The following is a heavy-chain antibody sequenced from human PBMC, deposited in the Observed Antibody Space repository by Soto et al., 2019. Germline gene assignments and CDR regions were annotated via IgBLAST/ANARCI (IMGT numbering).Heavy chain of an antibody. D-gene: IGHD6-13*01. J-gene: IGHJ5*02. V-gene: IGHV4-34*01. CDR2: INHSGST. Sequence: QVQLQQWGAGLLKPSETLSLTCAVYGGSFSGYYWSWIRQPPGKGLEWIGEINHSGSTNYNPSLKSRVTISVDTSKNQFSLKLSSVTAADTAVYYCARGRGIAAAGTNNWFDPWGQGTLFTVSS. CDR1: GGSFSGYY. CDR3: ARGRGIAAAGTNNWFDP.